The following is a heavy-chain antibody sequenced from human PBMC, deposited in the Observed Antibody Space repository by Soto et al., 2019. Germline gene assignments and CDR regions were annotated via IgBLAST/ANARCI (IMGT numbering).Heavy chain of an antibody. Sequence: SVKVSCKASGGTFSSYAISWVRQAPGQGLEWMGGIIPIFGTANYAQKFQGRVTITADESTSTAYMELSSLRSEDTAVYYCARVRVKGYSYGPDVDYWGQGTLVTVSS. D-gene: IGHD5-18*01. CDR2: IIPIFGTA. CDR3: ARVRVKGYSYGPDVDY. J-gene: IGHJ4*02. V-gene: IGHV1-69*13. CDR1: GGTFSSYA.